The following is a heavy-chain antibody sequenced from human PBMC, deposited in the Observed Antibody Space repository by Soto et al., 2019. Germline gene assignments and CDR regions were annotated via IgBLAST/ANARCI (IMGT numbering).Heavy chain of an antibody. CDR1: GYSFTDYH. D-gene: IGHD2-8*01. J-gene: IGHJ6*02. CDR2: INPKSGGT. Sequence: SVKVSCKASGYSFTDYHIHWVRQAPGQGLEWLGRINPKSGGTSTAQKFQGWVTMTTDTSISTASMELTRLTSDDTAIYYCARGDSTDCSNGVCSFFYNHDMDVWGQGTTVTVSS. CDR3: ARGDSTDCSNGVCSFFYNHDMDV. V-gene: IGHV1-2*04.